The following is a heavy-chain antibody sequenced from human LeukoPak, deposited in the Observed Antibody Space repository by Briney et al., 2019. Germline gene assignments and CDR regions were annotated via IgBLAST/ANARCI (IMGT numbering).Heavy chain of an antibody. CDR3: ASSVPAEECFDL. CDR1: GYTFTGYY. Sequence: GASVKVSCKASGYTFTGYYMHWVGQAPGQGGEGMGWINSNSGGTNYAQKFQGRVTITSYTSISTAYMELSRLRSDDTAVYYCASSVPAEECFDLWGRGTLVTVSS. J-gene: IGHJ2*01. V-gene: IGHV1-2*02. CDR2: INSNSGGT. D-gene: IGHD2-2*01.